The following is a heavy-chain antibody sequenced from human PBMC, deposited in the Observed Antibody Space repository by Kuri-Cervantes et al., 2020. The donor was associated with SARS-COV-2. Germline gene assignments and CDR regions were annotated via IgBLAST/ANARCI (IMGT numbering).Heavy chain of an antibody. CDR1: GFTFSSYD. CDR3: AGATVTTDPPFDY. Sequence: GESLKISCAASGFTFSSYDMHWVRQATGKGLEWVSAIGTAGDPYYPGSVKGRFTISRENAKNSLYLQMDSLRAGDTAVYYCAGATVTTDPPFDYWGQGTLVTVSS. J-gene: IGHJ4*02. CDR2: IGTAGDP. D-gene: IGHD4-17*01. V-gene: IGHV3-13*05.